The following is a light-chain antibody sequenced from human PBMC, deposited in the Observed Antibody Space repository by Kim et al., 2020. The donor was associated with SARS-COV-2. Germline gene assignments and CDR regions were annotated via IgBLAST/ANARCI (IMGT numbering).Light chain of an antibody. CDR2: GKN. CDR3: HSRDSNANVV. CDR1: SLRSYY. J-gene: IGLJ2*01. Sequence: SSELTQDPAVSVALGQTVRITCQGDSLRSYYATWYQQKPGQAPIVVIYGKNNRPSGIPDRFSGSSSGNTASLTITGTQAGDDADYYCHSRDSNANVVFGG. V-gene: IGLV3-19*01.